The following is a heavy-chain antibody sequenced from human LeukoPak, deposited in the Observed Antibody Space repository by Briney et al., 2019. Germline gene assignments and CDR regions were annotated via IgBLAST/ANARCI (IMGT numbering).Heavy chain of an antibody. CDR2: ISYDGSNK. Sequence: GGSLRLSCAASGFTFSSYGMHWVRQAPGKGLEWVAVISYDGSNKYYADSVKGRFTISRDNSKNTLYLQMNSLRAEDTAVYYCAGGSDYFDYWGQGTLVTVSS. CDR3: AGGSDYFDY. J-gene: IGHJ4*02. CDR1: GFTFSSYG. V-gene: IGHV3-30*03.